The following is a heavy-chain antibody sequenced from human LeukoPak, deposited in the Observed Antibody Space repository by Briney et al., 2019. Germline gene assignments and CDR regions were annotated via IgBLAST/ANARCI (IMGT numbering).Heavy chain of an antibody. CDR3: ARDKAGYGDYYFDY. V-gene: IGHV3-7*01. CDR2: IKQDGSEK. CDR1: GFTFSGYW. D-gene: IGHD4-17*01. J-gene: IGHJ4*02. Sequence: GGSLRLSCAASGFTFSGYWMSWVRQAPGKGLEWVANIKQDGSEKYYVDSVKGRFTISRDNAKNSLYLQMNSLRAEDTAVYYCARDKAGYGDYYFDYWGQGTLVTVSS.